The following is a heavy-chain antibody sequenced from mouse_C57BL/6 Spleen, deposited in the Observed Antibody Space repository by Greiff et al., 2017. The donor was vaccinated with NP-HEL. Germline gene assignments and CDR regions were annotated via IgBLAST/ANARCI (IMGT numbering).Heavy chain of an antibody. CDR1: GFSLTSYA. V-gene: IGHV2-9-1*01. D-gene: IGHD1-1*01. J-gene: IGHJ1*03. CDR3: ARKNYYGSSYYFDV. Sequence: VMLVESGPGLVAPSQSLSITCTVSGFSLTSYAISWVRQPPGKGLEWLGVIWPGGGTNYNSAIKSRLSISKDNSKSKVFLKMNSLQTDDTARYYCARKNYYGSSYYFDVWGTGTTVTVSS. CDR2: IWPGGGT.